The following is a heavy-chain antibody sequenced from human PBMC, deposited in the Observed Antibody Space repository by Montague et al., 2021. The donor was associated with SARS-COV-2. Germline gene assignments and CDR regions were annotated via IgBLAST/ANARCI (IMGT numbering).Heavy chain of an antibody. CDR1: GGSITSYY. CDR2: IYYSGST. V-gene: IGHV4-59*08. J-gene: IGHJ3*02. CDR3: ARRRERWSDAFDI. D-gene: IGHD2-15*01. Sequence: SETLSLTCTVSGGSITSYYWTWIRQPPGKGLEWVGRIYYSGSTNYNPSLKSRVTISEDTSKNQFSLKVRSVTAADTAVYYCARRRERWSDAFDIWGQGTMVTVSS.